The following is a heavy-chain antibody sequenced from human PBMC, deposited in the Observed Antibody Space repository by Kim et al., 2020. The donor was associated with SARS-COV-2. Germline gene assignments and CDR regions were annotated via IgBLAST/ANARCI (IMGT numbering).Heavy chain of an antibody. CDR2: INTNTGNP. J-gene: IGHJ3*02. CDR1: GYTFTSYA. V-gene: IGHV7-4-1*02. Sequence: ASVKVSCKASGYTFTSYAMNWVRQAPGQGLELMGWINTNTGNPTYAQGFTGRFVFSLDTSVSTAYLQISSLKAEDTAVYYCASGYCSSTSCPLDAFDIWGQGTMVTVSS. CDR3: ASGYCSSTSCPLDAFDI. D-gene: IGHD2-2*01.